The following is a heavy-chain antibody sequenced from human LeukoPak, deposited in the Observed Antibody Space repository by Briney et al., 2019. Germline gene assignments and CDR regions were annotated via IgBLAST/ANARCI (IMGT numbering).Heavy chain of an antibody. V-gene: IGHV3-66*02. CDR3: ARDHIVVVPAEHSYDYYYYYGMDV. J-gene: IGHJ6*02. Sequence: GGSLRLSCAASGFTVSSNYMSWVRQAPGKGLERVSVIYSGGSTYYADSVKGRFTISRDNSKNTLYLQMNSLRAEDTAVYYCARDHIVVVPAEHSYDYYYYYGMDVWGQGTTVTVSS. CDR1: GFTVSSNY. D-gene: IGHD2-2*01. CDR2: IYSGGST.